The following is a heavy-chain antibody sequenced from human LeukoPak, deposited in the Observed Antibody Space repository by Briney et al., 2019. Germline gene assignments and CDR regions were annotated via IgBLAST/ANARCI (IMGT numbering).Heavy chain of an antibody. CDR2: IYTSGST. J-gene: IGHJ4*02. CDR3: ARYGYDSSGYHFDY. D-gene: IGHD3-22*01. Sequence: PSQTLSLTCTVSGGSISSGSYYWSWIRQPAGKGLEWIGRIYTSGSTNYNPSLKSRVTISVDTSKNQFSLKLSSVTAADTAVYYCARYGYDSSGYHFDYWGQGTLVTASS. V-gene: IGHV4-61*02. CDR1: GGSISSGSYY.